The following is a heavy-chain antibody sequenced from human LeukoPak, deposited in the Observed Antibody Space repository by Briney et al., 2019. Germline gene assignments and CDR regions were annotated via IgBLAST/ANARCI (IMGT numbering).Heavy chain of an antibody. Sequence: GGSLRLSCAASGFTFSSYGMHWVRQAPGKGLEWVAVISYDGSNKYYADSVKGRFTISRDNSKNTLYLQMNSLRAEDTAVYYCAKVIVATGLDYWGQGTLVTVSS. V-gene: IGHV3-30*18. CDR2: ISYDGSNK. CDR3: AKVIVATGLDY. J-gene: IGHJ4*02. CDR1: GFTFSSYG. D-gene: IGHD5-12*01.